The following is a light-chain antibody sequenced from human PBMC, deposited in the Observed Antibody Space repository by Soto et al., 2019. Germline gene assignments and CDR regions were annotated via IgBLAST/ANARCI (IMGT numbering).Light chain of an antibody. CDR3: QQANSFPPT. V-gene: IGKV1-12*01. CDR2: AVS. Sequence: DIPMTQSPSSVSASVGDRVTITCRASRDISSWLAWYQQKPGKAPKLLIYAVSSLRSGVPSRFSGSGSGTDFTLTISSLQPEDFATYYCQQANSFPPTFGGGTKVEIK. CDR1: RDISSW. J-gene: IGKJ4*01.